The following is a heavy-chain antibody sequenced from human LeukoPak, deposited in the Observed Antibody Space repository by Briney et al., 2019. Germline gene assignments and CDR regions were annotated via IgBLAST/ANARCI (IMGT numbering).Heavy chain of an antibody. CDR3: ARGRGTGTNTGALDS. J-gene: IGHJ4*02. V-gene: IGHV4-31*03. Sequence: PSETLSLSCTVSRGSVTAGGTYWSWIRQHPGRGLEAIGYIYYSGSTYYNPSLNSRLTMSIDTSQNQFSLMLTSVTGADAAVYFCARGRGTGTNTGALDSWGQGILVIVSS. CDR2: IYYSGST. CDR1: RGSVTAGGTY. D-gene: IGHD7-27*01.